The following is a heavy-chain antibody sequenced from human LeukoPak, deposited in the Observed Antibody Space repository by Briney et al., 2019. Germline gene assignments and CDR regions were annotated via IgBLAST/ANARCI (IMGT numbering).Heavy chain of an antibody. CDR3: ASGGYCSSTSCYPNWFDP. D-gene: IGHD2-2*01. CDR1: GGSISSGTYC. Sequence: PSETLSLTCTVSGGSISSGTYCWSWIRQPAGKGLEWIGRICTSGSTNYNPSLKSRVTISVDTSKNQFSLNLSSVTAADTAVYYCASGGYCSSTSCYPNWFDPWGQGTLVTVSS. J-gene: IGHJ5*02. V-gene: IGHV4-61*02. CDR2: ICTSGST.